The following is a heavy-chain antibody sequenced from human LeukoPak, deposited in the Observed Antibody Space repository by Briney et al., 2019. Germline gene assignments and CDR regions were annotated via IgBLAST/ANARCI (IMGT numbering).Heavy chain of an antibody. CDR1: GFTFSSYS. Sequence: GGSLRLSCAASGFTFSSYSMNWVRQAPGKGLEWVSSISSSGTYIYYADSVKGRFAISRDNAKNSLYLQMNNLRAEDTAMYYCARGAGPLFDPWGQGTLVTVSS. CDR3: ARGAGPLFDP. CDR2: ISSSGTYI. J-gene: IGHJ5*02. V-gene: IGHV3-21*04.